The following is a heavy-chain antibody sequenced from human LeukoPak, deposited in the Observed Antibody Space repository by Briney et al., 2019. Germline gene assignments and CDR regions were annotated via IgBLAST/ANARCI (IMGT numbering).Heavy chain of an antibody. J-gene: IGHJ4*02. D-gene: IGHD3-22*01. CDR3: VRIDSSGYYQDYFDY. V-gene: IGHV4-39*01. CDR1: GGSISSSSYY. CDR2: IYYSGST. Sequence: SETLSLTCTVSGGSISSSSYYWGWIRQPPGKGLEWIASIYYSGSTYYNPSLKSRVTISVDTSKNQFSLKLGSVTAADTAVYYCVRIDSSGYYQDYFDYWGQGTLVTVSS.